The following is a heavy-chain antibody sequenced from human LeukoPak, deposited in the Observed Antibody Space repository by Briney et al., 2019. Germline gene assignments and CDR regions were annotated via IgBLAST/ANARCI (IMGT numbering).Heavy chain of an antibody. D-gene: IGHD3-3*02. CDR3: AREQISVGFYI. V-gene: IGHV4-34*01. J-gene: IGHJ3*02. CDR1: GGTFSGYY. CDR2: IKDGGFT. Sequence: SETLSLSCAGYGGTFSGYYWSWIRQPPGKGLEWIGEIKDGGFTNYNPSLKSRVTMSSDTSKNQCPLQLTSVTAAGTAVYYCAREQISVGFYIWNQGTMVTVSS.